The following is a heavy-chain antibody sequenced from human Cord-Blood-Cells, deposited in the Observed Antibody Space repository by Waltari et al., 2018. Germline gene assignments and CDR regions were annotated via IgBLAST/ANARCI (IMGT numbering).Heavy chain of an antibody. CDR3: ARSSSIAARGWDY. D-gene: IGHD6-6*01. Sequence: QVQLQQWGAGLLKPSETLSLTCAVYGGSFSGYYWSWIRQPPGKGLEWIGESNHSGSTNYNPSLKSRVTISVDTSKNQFSLKLSSVAAADTAVYYCARSSSIAARGWDYWGQGTLVTVSS. CDR1: GGSFSGYY. J-gene: IGHJ4*02. CDR2: SNHSGST. V-gene: IGHV4-34*01.